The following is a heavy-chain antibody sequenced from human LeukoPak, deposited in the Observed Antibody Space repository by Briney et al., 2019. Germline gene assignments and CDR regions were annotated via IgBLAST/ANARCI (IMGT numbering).Heavy chain of an antibody. V-gene: IGHV4-59*08. Sequence: SETLSLTCTVSGGSISSYYWNWIRQPPGKGLEWIGNIYYSGSTNYNPSLKSRVTISVDTSKNQFSLRLSSVTAADTAVYFCASNKGQWLFSDWGQGTLVTVSS. J-gene: IGHJ4*02. CDR3: ASNKGQWLFSD. CDR1: GGSISSYY. CDR2: IYYSGST. D-gene: IGHD6-19*01.